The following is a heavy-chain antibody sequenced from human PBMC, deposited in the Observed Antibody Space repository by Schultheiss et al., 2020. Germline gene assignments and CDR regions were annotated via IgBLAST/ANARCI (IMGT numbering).Heavy chain of an antibody. J-gene: IGHJ5*02. CDR3: ARVHGCSSTSCHYNWFDP. CDR1: GGSISSSSYY. CDR2: IYYSGST. V-gene: IGHV4-61*05. Sequence: SQTLSLTCTVSGGSISSSSYYWGWIRQPAGKGLEWSGYIYYSGSTYYNPSLKSRVTISVDTSKNQFSLKLSSVTAADTAVYYCARVHGCSSTSCHYNWFDPWGQGTLVTVSS. D-gene: IGHD2-2*01.